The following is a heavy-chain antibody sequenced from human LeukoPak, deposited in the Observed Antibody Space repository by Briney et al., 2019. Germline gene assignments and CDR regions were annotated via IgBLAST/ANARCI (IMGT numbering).Heavy chain of an antibody. Sequence: SETLSLTCTVSGESINPYYWNWIRQPAGKGLEWIGHIYKSGSTNYNPSLKSRVTMSLDTSKNQFSLKLRSVTAAGTAVYFCARSFLDYMDVWGKGTTVTVSS. CDR3: ARSFLDYMDV. D-gene: IGHD2/OR15-2a*01. CDR1: GESINPYY. J-gene: IGHJ6*03. CDR2: IYKSGST. V-gene: IGHV4-4*07.